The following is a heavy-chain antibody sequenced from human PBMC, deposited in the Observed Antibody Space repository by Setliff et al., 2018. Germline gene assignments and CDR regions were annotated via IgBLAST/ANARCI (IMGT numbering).Heavy chain of an antibody. CDR1: GGSISSSSYY. V-gene: IGHV4-39*07. CDR3: ARVSMYSSSWYYYYYGMDV. D-gene: IGHD6-13*01. Sequence: PSETLSLTCTVSGGSISSSSYYWGLIRQPPGKGLEWIGSIYYSGSTYYNPSLKSRVTISVDTSKNQFSLKLSSVTAADTAVYYCARVSMYSSSWYYYYYGMDVWGQGTTVTVSS. J-gene: IGHJ6*02. CDR2: IYYSGST.